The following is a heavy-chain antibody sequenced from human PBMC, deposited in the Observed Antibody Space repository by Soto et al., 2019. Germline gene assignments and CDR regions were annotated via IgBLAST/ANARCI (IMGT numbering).Heavy chain of an antibody. D-gene: IGHD2-2*01. Sequence: GASVKVSCKASGGGYFRDNSTTWVRRAPGQGLEWMGRIIPILGIPNYAQKFQGRVTITADKSTSTAYMELSSLRSEDTAVYYCARDRDQDIVVVPAAIGEINWFDPWGQGTLVTVSS. CDR1: GGGYFRDNS. CDR3: ARDRDQDIVVVPAAIGEINWFDP. J-gene: IGHJ5*02. V-gene: IGHV1-69*04. CDR2: IIPILGIP.